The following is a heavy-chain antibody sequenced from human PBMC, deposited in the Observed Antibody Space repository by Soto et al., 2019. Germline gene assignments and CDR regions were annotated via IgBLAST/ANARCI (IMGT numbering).Heavy chain of an antibody. CDR2: ISVYNGDT. Sequence: APVKVSCKACGYAFASFGLTWLRQAPGQGLEWMGYISVYNGDTNHAQNFRGRLTMTKDTSTSTAYMELMSLTSDDTAVYYCARGGETGSTSAFDIWGQGTMVT. D-gene: IGHD1-7*01. J-gene: IGHJ3*02. CDR3: ARGGETGSTSAFDI. V-gene: IGHV1-18*01. CDR1: GYAFASFG.